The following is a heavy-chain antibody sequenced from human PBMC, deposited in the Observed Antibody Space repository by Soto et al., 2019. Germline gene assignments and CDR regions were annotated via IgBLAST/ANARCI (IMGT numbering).Heavy chain of an antibody. CDR3: ARGGGDPDWYFDL. V-gene: IGHV4-30-2*01. D-gene: IGHD4-17*01. CDR1: GGSISSGGYS. Sequence: KPSETLSLTCAVSGGSISSGGYSWSWIRQPPGKGLEWIGSIYHGGSTYYSPSLQSRVTLSVDRSKNQFSLMLRSVTAADTAVYYCARGGGDPDWYFDLWGRGTLVTVSS. J-gene: IGHJ2*01. CDR2: IYHGGST.